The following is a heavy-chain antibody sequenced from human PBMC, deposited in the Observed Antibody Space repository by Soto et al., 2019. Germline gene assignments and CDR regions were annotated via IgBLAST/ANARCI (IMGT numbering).Heavy chain of an antibody. Sequence: QVQLVQSGAEVKKPGASVKVSCQASGYTFPRYAINWVRQATGQGREWMGWMNPNSGNTGYAQKFQGRVTMTRNTSISTAYMELSSLRSEDTAGDYWAREKTAYGMDGWGQGTTVTVSS. CDR1: GYTFPRYA. J-gene: IGHJ6*02. CDR3: AREKTAYGMDG. V-gene: IGHV1-8*01. CDR2: MNPNSGNT.